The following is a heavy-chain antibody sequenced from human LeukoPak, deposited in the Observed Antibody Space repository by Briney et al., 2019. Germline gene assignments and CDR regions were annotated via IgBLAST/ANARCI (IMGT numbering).Heavy chain of an antibody. V-gene: IGHV3-7*01. CDR1: GFTFSNYW. CDR3: LRMRVANDWFDP. D-gene: IGHD4/OR15-4a*01. J-gene: IGHJ5*02. Sequence: PGGSLRLSCAASGFTFSNYWMSWVRQAPGKGLEWVANIKQDGSEKYYVGSLKGRFTISRDNANNSLYLQMNSLRAEDTAVYYCLRMRVANDWFDPWGQGTLVTVSS. CDR2: IKQDGSEK.